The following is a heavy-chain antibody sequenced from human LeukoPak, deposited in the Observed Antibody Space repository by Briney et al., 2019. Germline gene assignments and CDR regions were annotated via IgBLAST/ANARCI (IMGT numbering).Heavy chain of an antibody. D-gene: IGHD5-12*01. V-gene: IGHV4-34*01. CDR1: GVPFGGSY. CDR3: ARDIRSGYTKRFYS. Sequence: PSETLSLTCAVFGVPFGGSYWAWIRQSPGKGLEWLGEVNHRGTTTFNPSLNIRLTMSVDTSKSQFSLNLASVTAAETAVYYCARDIRSGYTKRFYSWGQGTLVTVSS. CDR2: VNHRGTT. J-gene: IGHJ4*02.